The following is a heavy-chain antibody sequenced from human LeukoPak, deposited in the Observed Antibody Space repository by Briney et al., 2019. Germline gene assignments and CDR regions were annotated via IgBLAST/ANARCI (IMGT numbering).Heavy chain of an antibody. Sequence: PGGPLRLSCAASGFTFSSYAMSWVRQAPGKGLEWVSAISGSGGSTYYADSVKGRFTISRDNSKNTLYLQMNSLRAEDTAVYYCAKVVLGGWYFDYWGQGTLVTVSS. CDR1: GFTFSSYA. J-gene: IGHJ4*02. CDR3: AKVVLGGWYFDY. V-gene: IGHV3-23*01. D-gene: IGHD6-19*01. CDR2: ISGSGGST.